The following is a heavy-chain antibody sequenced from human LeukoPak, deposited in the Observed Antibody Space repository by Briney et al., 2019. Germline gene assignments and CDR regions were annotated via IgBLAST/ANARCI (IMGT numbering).Heavy chain of an antibody. V-gene: IGHV4-30-2*01. CDR2: IYHSGST. CDR1: GGSISSGGYY. J-gene: IGHJ6*03. D-gene: IGHD1-20*01. Sequence: SETLSLTCTVSGGSISSGGYYWSWIRQPPGKGLEWIGYIYHSGSTDYNSSLKSRVTMSVDTSKNQFSLKLRSVTAADTAVYYCARGRQITGRGDYYYMDVWDKGTTVTVSS. CDR3: ARGRQITGRGDYYYMDV.